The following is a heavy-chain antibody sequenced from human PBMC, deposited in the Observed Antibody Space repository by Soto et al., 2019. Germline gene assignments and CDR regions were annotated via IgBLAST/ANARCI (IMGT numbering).Heavy chain of an antibody. CDR1: GFTFSSYG. V-gene: IGHV3-30*18. CDR2: ISYDGSNK. Sequence: GGSLRLSCAASGFTFSSYGMHWVRQAPGKGLEWVAVISYDGSNKYYADSVKGRFTISRDNSKNTLYLQMNSLRAEDTAVYYCAKDSAANDYIWGSYRSPAWYYYYMDVWGKGTTVTVSS. CDR3: AKDSAANDYIWGSYRSPAWYYYYMDV. D-gene: IGHD3-16*02. J-gene: IGHJ6*03.